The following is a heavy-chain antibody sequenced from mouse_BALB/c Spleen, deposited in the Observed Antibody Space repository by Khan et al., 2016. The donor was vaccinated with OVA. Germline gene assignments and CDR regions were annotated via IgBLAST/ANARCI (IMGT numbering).Heavy chain of an antibody. CDR1: GFTFSSYF. J-gene: IGHJ3*01. D-gene: IGHD2-1*01. CDR3: TPVRHGNYGGWFAY. Sequence: EVELVESGGGLVKPGGSLKLSCAASGFTFSSYFMSWVRQTPEKRLEWVATISSAGSYTYYPDSVKGRLTIDRDNAKNTMYLQISSLKSDDTAMYYCTPVRHGNYGGWFAYLCHWTLLTVSA. CDR2: ISSAGSYT. V-gene: IGHV5-6-4*01.